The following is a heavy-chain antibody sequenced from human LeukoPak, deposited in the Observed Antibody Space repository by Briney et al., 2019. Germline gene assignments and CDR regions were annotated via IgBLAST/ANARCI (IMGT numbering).Heavy chain of an antibody. V-gene: IGHV3-21*01. CDR2: ISSSSSYI. CDR1: GFTFSSYS. Sequence: GGSLRLSCAASGFTFSSYSMNWVRQAPGKGLEWVSSISSSSSYIYYADSVKGRFTISRDNAKNSLYLQMNSLRAEDTAVYYCARGKYSSTSSGWSFDYWGQGTLVTVSS. D-gene: IGHD6-19*01. J-gene: IGHJ4*02. CDR3: ARGKYSSTSSGWSFDY.